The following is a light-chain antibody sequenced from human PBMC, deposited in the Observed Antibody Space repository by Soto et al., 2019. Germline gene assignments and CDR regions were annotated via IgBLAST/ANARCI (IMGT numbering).Light chain of an antibody. CDR2: GNS. J-gene: IGLJ1*01. Sequence: QSVVTQPPSVSGTPGQRVTIFCSGRRSNIGAGYDVNWYRQLPGTAPKLLIYGNSDRPSGVPDRFSGSKSGTSASLAITGLQAEDEADYFCQSYDRSLRTYVFGTATKLTVL. CDR1: RSNIGAGYD. V-gene: IGLV1-40*02. CDR3: QSYDRSLRTYV.